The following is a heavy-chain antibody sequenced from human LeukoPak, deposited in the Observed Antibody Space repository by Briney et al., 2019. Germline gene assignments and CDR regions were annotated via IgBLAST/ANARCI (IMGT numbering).Heavy chain of an antibody. CDR3: AKGSSTWSGDYYYDLVV. CDR1: GYTFISYY. CDR2: INPSGGST. V-gene: IGHV1-46*01. D-gene: IGHD6-13*01. J-gene: IGHJ6*02. Sequence: ASVKVSCKASGYTFISYYMHWVRQAPGQGLEWMGIINPSGGSTSYAQKFQGRVTMTRDTSTSTVYMELSSLRSEDTAVYYCAKGSSTWSGDYYYDLVVWGQGTTVTVSS.